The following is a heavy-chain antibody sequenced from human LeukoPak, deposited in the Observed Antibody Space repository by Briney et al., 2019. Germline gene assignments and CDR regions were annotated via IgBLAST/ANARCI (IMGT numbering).Heavy chain of an antibody. CDR2: IYHSGST. CDR3: ASSCGGDCYHSYYYYYGMDV. V-gene: IGHV4-30-2*01. CDR1: GGSISSGDYY. D-gene: IGHD2-21*02. Sequence: PSQTLSLTCTVSGGSISSGDYYWSWIRQPPGKGLEWIGYIYHSGSTYYNPSLKSRVTISVDRSKNQFSLKLSSVTAADTAVYYCASSCGGDCYHSYYYYYGMDVWGQGTTVTVSS. J-gene: IGHJ6*02.